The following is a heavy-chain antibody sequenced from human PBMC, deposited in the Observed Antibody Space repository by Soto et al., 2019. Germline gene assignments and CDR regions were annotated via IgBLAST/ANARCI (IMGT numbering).Heavy chain of an antibody. D-gene: IGHD3-10*01. Sequence: QVQLVESGGGVVQPERSLRLSCAASGFTFSSYDIHWVRQAPGKGLEWVAVISYDGSNKYYADSVKGRFTISRDNSKNTQYLQMNSLRTEDTAVYFCARGITMVRGVIIDYFDYWGQGILVTVSS. CDR3: ARGITMVRGVIIDYFDY. CDR2: ISYDGSNK. CDR1: GFTFSSYD. J-gene: IGHJ4*02. V-gene: IGHV3-30-3*01.